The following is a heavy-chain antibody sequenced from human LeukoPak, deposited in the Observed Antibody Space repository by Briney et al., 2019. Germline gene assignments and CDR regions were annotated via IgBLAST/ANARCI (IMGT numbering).Heavy chain of an antibody. J-gene: IGHJ4*02. V-gene: IGHV3-33*01. CDR1: GFTFSTFD. D-gene: IGHD5-18*01. CDR2: VWYDGSKK. Sequence: GGSLRLSCAASGFTFSTFDMHWVRQAPGKGLEWVALVWYDGSKKYYADSVKGRFTISRDNSKNTLYLQMNSLRAEDTAVYYCARDDRYSYALGYWGQGTPVTVSS. CDR3: ARDDRYSYALGY.